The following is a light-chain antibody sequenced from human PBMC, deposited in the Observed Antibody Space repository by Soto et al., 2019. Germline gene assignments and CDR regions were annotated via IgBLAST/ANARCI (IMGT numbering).Light chain of an antibody. V-gene: IGLV1-40*01. Sequence: QSVLTQPPSVSGAPGQRVTISCTGSSSNIGAGYDVHWYQQLPGTAPKLLIYGNSNRPSGVPDRFSGSKSGTSASLAITGLRAEDDSYYYCQSYDSSLSGAVFGGGTQLTVL. CDR3: QSYDSSLSGAV. CDR2: GNS. CDR1: SSNIGAGYD. J-gene: IGLJ7*01.